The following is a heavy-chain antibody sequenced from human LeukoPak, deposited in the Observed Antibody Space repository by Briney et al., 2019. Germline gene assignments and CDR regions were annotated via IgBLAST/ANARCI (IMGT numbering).Heavy chain of an antibody. CDR3: GRDALVGYFSYYYMDV. D-gene: IGHD2-15*01. CDR1: GGSISSHY. V-gene: IGHV4-59*11. J-gene: IGHJ6*03. Sequence: KPSETLSLTCTVSGGSISSHYWTWIRQSPVKGLEWIGDISNSGITSYNPSLKSRVTISIDTSKNQFSLKLSSVTAADTAVYYCGRDALVGYFSYYYMDVWGKGTTVTVSS. CDR2: ISNSGIT.